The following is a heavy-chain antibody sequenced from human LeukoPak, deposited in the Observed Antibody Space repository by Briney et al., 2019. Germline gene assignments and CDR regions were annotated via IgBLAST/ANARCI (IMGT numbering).Heavy chain of an antibody. CDR2: INSDGSST. CDR1: GFTFSSYW. Sequence: GGSLRLSCAASGFTFSSYWMHWVRQAPGKGLVWVSRINSDGSSTSYADSVKGRFTISRDNAKNTLYLQMNSLRAEDTAVYFCARSGSYGKIDYWGQGTLVTVSS. J-gene: IGHJ4*02. CDR3: ARSGSYGKIDY. V-gene: IGHV3-74*01. D-gene: IGHD5-18*01.